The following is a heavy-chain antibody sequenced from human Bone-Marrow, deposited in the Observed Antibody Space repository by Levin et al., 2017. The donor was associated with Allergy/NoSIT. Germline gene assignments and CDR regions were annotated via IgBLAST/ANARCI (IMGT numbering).Heavy chain of an antibody. CDR2: INHSGST. V-gene: IGHV4-34*01. Sequence: SETLSLTRAVYGGSFSGYYWSWIRQPPGKGLEWIGEINHSGSTNYNPSLKSRVTISVDTSKNQFSLKLSSVTAADTAVYYCARALSRANRANYGGNSARASDYWGQGTLVTVSS. D-gene: IGHD4-23*01. J-gene: IGHJ4*02. CDR3: ARALSRANRANYGGNSARASDY. CDR1: GGSFSGYY.